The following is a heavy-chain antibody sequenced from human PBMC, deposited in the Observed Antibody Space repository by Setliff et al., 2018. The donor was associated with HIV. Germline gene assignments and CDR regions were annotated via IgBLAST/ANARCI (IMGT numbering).Heavy chain of an antibody. CDR3: ARAALTSVTTDFLDWYFDL. CDR1: GASISSGGYY. Sequence: PSETLSLTCTVSGASISSGGYYWSWIRQHPGKGLEWIAYIYYSGSTYYNPSLKSRVTISVDTSKNHFSLKLSSVTAADTAVYYCARAALTSVTTDFLDWYFDLWGRGTLVTVSS. J-gene: IGHJ2*01. D-gene: IGHD4-17*01. CDR2: IYYSGST. V-gene: IGHV4-31*03.